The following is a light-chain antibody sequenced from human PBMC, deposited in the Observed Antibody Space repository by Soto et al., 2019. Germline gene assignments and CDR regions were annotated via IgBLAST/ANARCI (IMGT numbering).Light chain of an antibody. Sequence: EIVLAQSPGTLSLSPGERATLSCRASQSLDGDYLAWFQQKPGQSPRLLIYSASNRATGIPDRFSGSGSGTDFTLTISRLEPEDFVVYYCQQNGSLPITFGQGTRLEIK. CDR2: SAS. J-gene: IGKJ5*01. CDR3: QQNGSLPIT. V-gene: IGKV3-20*01. CDR1: QSLDGDY.